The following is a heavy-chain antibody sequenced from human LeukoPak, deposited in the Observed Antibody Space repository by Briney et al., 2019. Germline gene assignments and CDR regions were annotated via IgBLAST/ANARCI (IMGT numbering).Heavy chain of an antibody. Sequence: MPSETLSPTCTVSGGSISSSSYYWGWIRQPPGKGLEWIGSIYYSGSTYYNPSLKSRVSISVDTSKNQFSLKLSSVTAADTAVYYCARLRVPYSYGYDYWGQGTLVTVSS. D-gene: IGHD5-18*01. CDR1: GGSISSSSYY. V-gene: IGHV4-39*01. CDR2: IYYSGST. J-gene: IGHJ4*02. CDR3: ARLRVPYSYGYDY.